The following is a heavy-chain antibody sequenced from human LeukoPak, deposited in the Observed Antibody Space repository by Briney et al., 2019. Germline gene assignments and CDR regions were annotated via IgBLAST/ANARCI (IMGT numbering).Heavy chain of an antibody. D-gene: IGHD3-10*01. CDR3: ARVRFGELLLDAFDI. CDR2: ISYDGSNK. J-gene: IGHJ3*02. CDR1: GFTFSSYA. Sequence: PGGSLRLSCAASGFTFSSYAMHWVRQAPGKGLEWVAVISYDGSNKYYADSVKGRFTISRDNSKNTLYLQMNSLRAEDMAVYYCARVRFGELLLDAFDIWGQGTMVTVSS. V-gene: IGHV3-30-3*01.